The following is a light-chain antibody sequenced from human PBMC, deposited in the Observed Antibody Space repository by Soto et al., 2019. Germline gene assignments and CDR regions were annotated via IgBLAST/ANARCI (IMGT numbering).Light chain of an antibody. CDR1: QSVSSK. CDR3: QQYNNWPHT. V-gene: IGKV3-15*01. CDR2: GVS. J-gene: IGKJ2*01. Sequence: EIVMTQSPVTLSVSPGERATLSCRASQSVSSKLAWFQQKPGQAPSLLIYGVSTRATGVPVRFSGSGSGTEFTLTVNSLQSEDFAVYYCQQYNNWPHTFGQGTKVVIK.